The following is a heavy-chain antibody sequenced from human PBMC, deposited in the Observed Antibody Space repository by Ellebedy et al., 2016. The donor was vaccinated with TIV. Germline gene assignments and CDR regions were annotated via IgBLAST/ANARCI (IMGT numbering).Heavy chain of an antibody. CDR3: ARHVLAAGSYYKDY. CDR1: GFTFSDYS. CDR2: ISSSSRYI. J-gene: IGHJ4*02. Sequence: PGGSLRPSCPTPGFTFSDYSMHCVRHAPGEGMEWVSSISSSSRYIYYANSVKGRFTISRDNAKNSLYLQMNSLRAEDTAVYYCARHVLAAGSYYKDYWGQGTLVTVSS. V-gene: IGHV3-21*01. D-gene: IGHD3-10*01.